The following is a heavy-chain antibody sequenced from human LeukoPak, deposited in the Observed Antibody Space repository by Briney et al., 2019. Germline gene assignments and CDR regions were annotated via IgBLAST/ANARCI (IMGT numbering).Heavy chain of an antibody. J-gene: IGHJ5*02. Sequence: GASVKVSCKASGYTFTSYGISWVRQAPGQGLEWMGWISAYDGNTNYAQKLQGRVTMTTDTSTSTAYMELRSLRSDDTAVYYCARDLPRTVHGAEVCSGGSCYDWFDPWGQGTLVTVSS. CDR2: ISAYDGNT. CDR1: GYTFTSYG. CDR3: ARDLPRTVHGAEVCSGGSCYDWFDP. D-gene: IGHD2-15*01. V-gene: IGHV1-18*01.